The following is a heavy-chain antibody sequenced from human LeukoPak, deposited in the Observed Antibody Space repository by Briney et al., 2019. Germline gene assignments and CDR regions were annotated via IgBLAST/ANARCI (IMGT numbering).Heavy chain of an antibody. CDR3: ARGGWTGYNWKRGAFDI. J-gene: IGHJ3*02. Sequence: SGGSLRLSCAASGFTFSSYEMNWVRQAPGKGPEWVSYISSCGSTIYYADSVKGRFTISRDNAKNSLYLQMNSLRAEDTAVYYCARGGWTGYNWKRGAFDIWGQGTMVTVSS. D-gene: IGHD1-20*01. CDR1: GFTFSSYE. V-gene: IGHV3-48*03. CDR2: ISSCGSTI.